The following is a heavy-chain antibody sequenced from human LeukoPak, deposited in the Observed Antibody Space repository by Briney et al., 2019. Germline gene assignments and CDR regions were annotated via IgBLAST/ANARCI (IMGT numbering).Heavy chain of an antibody. J-gene: IGHJ4*02. CDR3: ARGSWELLPLPDY. D-gene: IGHD1-26*01. Sequence: GGSLRLSCAASGFTFSSYSMNWVRQAPGKGLEWVSSISSSSSYIYYADSVKGRFTISRDNAKNSLYLQMNSLRAEDTAVYYCARGSWELLPLPDYWGQGTLVTVSS. V-gene: IGHV3-21*01. CDR1: GFTFSSYS. CDR2: ISSSSSYI.